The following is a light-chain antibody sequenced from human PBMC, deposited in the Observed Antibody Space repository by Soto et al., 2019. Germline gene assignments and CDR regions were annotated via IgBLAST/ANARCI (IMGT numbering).Light chain of an antibody. Sequence: PATLSLSPGEGATLSCRASQSVSSYLAWYQQKPGQAPRLLIYDASNRATGIPARFSGSGSGTDFTLIISSLEPEDFAVYYCQQRSNWPVTFGLGTKVDIK. J-gene: IGKJ1*01. CDR2: DAS. CDR3: QQRSNWPVT. V-gene: IGKV3-11*01. CDR1: QSVSSY.